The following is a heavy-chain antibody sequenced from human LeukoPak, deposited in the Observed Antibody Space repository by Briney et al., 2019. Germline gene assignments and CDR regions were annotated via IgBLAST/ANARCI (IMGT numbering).Heavy chain of an antibody. J-gene: IGHJ4*02. CDR3: AHTPSFTY. CDR1: GFSLSTSGMG. Sequence: SGPTLVKPRQTLTLTCTFSGFSLSTSGMGVGWFRQPPGKALEWLTLIYWDDDKRYSQSPSSRLAITKDTSKNQVVLTMTNVDPMDTATYYCAHTPSFTYWGQGTLVTVSS. V-gene: IGHV2-5*02. D-gene: IGHD2-21*01. CDR2: IYWDDDK.